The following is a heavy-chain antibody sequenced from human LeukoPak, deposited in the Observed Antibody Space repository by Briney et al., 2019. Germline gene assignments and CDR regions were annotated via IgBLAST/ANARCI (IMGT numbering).Heavy chain of an antibody. CDR2: ISGSGGST. Sequence: GGSLRLSCAASGFTFSSYAMSWVRQAPGKGLEWVSAISGSGGSTYYADSVKGRFTISRDNSKNTLYLQMNSLRAEDTAVYYCARDLVSSSSSRDYYYAVDVWGQGTTVTVSS. CDR3: ARDLVSSSSSRDYYYAVDV. D-gene: IGHD6-6*01. J-gene: IGHJ6*02. CDR1: GFTFSSYA. V-gene: IGHV3-23*01.